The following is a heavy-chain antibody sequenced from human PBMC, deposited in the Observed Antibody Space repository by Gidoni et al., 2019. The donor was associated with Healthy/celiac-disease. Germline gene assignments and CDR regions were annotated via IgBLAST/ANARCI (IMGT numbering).Heavy chain of an antibody. CDR3: ARHNYGDSGQDFDY. V-gene: IGHV4-39*01. J-gene: IGHJ4*02. D-gene: IGHD4-17*01. CDR2: IYYSGST. CDR1: GGSISSSSYY. Sequence: QLQLQESGPGLVKPSETLSLTCTVSGGSISSSSYYWGWIRKPPGKGLEWIGSIYYSGSTYYNPSLKSRVTISVDTSKNQFSLKLSSVTAADTAVYYCARHNYGDSGQDFDYWGQGTLVTVSS.